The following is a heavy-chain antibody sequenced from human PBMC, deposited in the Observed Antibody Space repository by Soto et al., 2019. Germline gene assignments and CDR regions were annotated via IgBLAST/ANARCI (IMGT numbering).Heavy chain of an antibody. CDR1: GSTFSSYW. D-gene: IGHD3-16*01. J-gene: IGHJ6*02. CDR3: ARDGDYYYGMDV. Sequence: PGGSLRLSCAASGSTFSSYWMHWVRQAPGKGLVWVSRINSDGSSTSYADSVKGRFTISRDNAKNTLYLQMNSLRAEDTAVYYCARDGDYYYGMDVWGQGTTVTVSS. CDR2: INSDGSST. V-gene: IGHV3-74*01.